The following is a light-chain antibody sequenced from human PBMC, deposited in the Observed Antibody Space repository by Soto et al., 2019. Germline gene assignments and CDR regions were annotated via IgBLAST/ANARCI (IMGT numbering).Light chain of an antibody. V-gene: IGLV2-23*02. CDR1: SSDVGSYDL. Sequence: QSALTQPASVSGSPGQSITISCTGTSSDVGSYDLVSWYQQHPGKAPKLMIYEVRKRPSGLSNRFSGSKSGNTASLTFSGLQAEDEADYYCCSYAGTSTLVFGRGTKLTVL. CDR2: EVR. CDR3: CSYAGTSTLV. J-gene: IGLJ2*01.